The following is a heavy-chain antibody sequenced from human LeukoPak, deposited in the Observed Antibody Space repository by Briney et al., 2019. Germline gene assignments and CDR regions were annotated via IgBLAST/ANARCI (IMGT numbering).Heavy chain of an antibody. Sequence: ASVKVSCKASGYSFNDNYMHWVQQAPGKGLECMGFVDPKDGETVYAENFQGRVTLTADTSTDTAYMELSSLRSEDTAIYYCTTTNVGNSPRDSWGQGSLVTVSS. J-gene: IGHJ5*01. CDR3: TTTNVGNSPRDS. V-gene: IGHV1-69-2*01. D-gene: IGHD4-23*01. CDR2: VDPKDGET. CDR1: GYSFNDNY.